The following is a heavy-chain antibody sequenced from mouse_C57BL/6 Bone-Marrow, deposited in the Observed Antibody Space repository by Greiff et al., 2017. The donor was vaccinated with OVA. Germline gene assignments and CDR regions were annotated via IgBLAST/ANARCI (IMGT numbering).Heavy chain of an antibody. V-gene: IGHV1-81*01. CDR2: IYPRSGNT. J-gene: IGHJ4*01. Sequence: QVQLQQSGAELARPGASVKLSCKASGYTFTSYGISWVKQRTGQGLEWIGEIYPRSGNTYYNEKFKGKANLTADKSSSTAYMELRSLTSEDSAVYFCARRGGGYAMDYWGQGTSVTVSS. CDR3: ARRGGGYAMDY. CDR1: GYTFTSYG.